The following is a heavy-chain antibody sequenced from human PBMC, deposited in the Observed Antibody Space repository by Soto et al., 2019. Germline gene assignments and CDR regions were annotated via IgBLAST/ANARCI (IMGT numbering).Heavy chain of an antibody. J-gene: IGHJ3*02. CDR1: GYIFTRYG. CDR3: ARAPAYSTDRGAFDI. Sequence: QVQLEQSGAEVKKPGASVKVSCKASGYIFTRYGITWVRQAPGQGLEWMGRISTYNGNTNYAQKLQGRVTMTADTSTTTAYMELRSLTSDDTAVYYCARAPAYSTDRGAFDIWGQGTVVTVSS. D-gene: IGHD6-13*01. V-gene: IGHV1-18*01. CDR2: ISTYNGNT.